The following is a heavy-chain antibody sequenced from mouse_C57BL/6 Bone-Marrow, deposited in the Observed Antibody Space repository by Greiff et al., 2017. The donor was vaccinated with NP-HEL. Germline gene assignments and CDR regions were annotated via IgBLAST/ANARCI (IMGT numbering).Heavy chain of an antibody. CDR3: ARHYYYGRAWFAY. CDR2: ISSGGSYT. V-gene: IGHV5-6*01. CDR1: GFTFSSYG. D-gene: IGHD1-1*01. J-gene: IGHJ3*01. Sequence: EVMLVASGGDLVKPGGSLKLSCAASGFTFSSYGMSWVRQTPDKRLEWVATISSGGSYTYYLDSVKGRFTISRDNAKNTLYLQMSSLKSEDTAMYYCARHYYYGRAWFAYWGQGTLVTVSA.